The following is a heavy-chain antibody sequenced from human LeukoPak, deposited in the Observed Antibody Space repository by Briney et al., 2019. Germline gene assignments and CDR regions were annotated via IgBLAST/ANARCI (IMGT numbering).Heavy chain of an antibody. J-gene: IGHJ4*02. D-gene: IGHD6-6*01. CDR2: INAGNGNT. V-gene: IGHV1-3*01. CDR1: GYTFTSYA. Sequence: ASVKVSCKASGYTFTSYAMHWVRQAPRQRLEWMGWINAGNGNTKYSQKFQGRVTITRDTSASTAYMELSSLRSEDTAVYYCARDPGLEQLELDYWGQGTLVTVSS. CDR3: ARDPGLEQLELDY.